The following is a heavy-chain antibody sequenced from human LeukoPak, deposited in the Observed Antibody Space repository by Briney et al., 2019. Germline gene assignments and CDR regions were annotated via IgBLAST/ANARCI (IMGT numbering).Heavy chain of an antibody. J-gene: IGHJ5*01. CDR1: GFTFSDAW. D-gene: IGHD1-26*01. Sequence: PGGSLRLSCAASGFTFSDAWLSWVRQAPGKGLEWVGRIKSQTGGGTTDYAAPVKGRFSISRDDSKNILYLQMNSLKTEDTAVYYCTRVGTTWFHSWGQGTLVTVSS. CDR3: TRVGTTWFHS. V-gene: IGHV3-15*01. CDR2: IKSQTGGGTT.